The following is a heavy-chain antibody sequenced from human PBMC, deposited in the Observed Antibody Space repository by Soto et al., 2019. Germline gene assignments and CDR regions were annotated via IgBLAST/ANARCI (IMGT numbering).Heavy chain of an antibody. CDR2: TYYRSKWYN. D-gene: IGHD2-2*01. Sequence: SQTLSLTCAISGDSVSSNSVAWNWIRQSPSRGLEWLGRTYYRSKWYNDYAVSVKSRITINPDTSKNQFSLQLNSVTPEDTAVYYCARTLAYCSSTRRHAPSIDSWGQGTLGT. V-gene: IGHV6-1*01. CDR1: GDSVSSNSVA. CDR3: ARTLAYCSSTRRHAPSIDS. J-gene: IGHJ5*01.